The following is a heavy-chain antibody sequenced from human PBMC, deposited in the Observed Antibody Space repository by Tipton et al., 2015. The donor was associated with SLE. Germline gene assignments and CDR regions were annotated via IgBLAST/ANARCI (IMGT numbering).Heavy chain of an antibody. Sequence: SLRLSCTASGFSFSNYEMTWVRQAPGKGLEWVSFTSGSGTFIYYAASLKGRVTISRDNAKNSLYLQMNSLRAGDTALYYCARGLRDCNGGACYFSMGSWGQGTLITVSS. CDR1: GFSFSNYE. CDR3: ARGLRDCNGGACYFSMGS. V-gene: IGHV3-48*03. CDR2: TSGSGTFI. J-gene: IGHJ4*02. D-gene: IGHD2-15*01.